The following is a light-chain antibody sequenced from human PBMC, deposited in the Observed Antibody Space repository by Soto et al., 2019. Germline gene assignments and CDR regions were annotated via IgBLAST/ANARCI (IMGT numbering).Light chain of an antibody. CDR1: QSVSSRQ. CDR2: GAS. CDR3: QQYGSSPIT. Sequence: EIVMTQSPATLSVSPGERATLSCRASQSVSSRQLAWYQQKPGQAPRLLMYGASSRATGIPDRLSGSGSGTDGTLTISRLENEDGAVYYCQQYGSSPITFCQGTRLEIK. J-gene: IGKJ5*01. V-gene: IGKV3-20*01.